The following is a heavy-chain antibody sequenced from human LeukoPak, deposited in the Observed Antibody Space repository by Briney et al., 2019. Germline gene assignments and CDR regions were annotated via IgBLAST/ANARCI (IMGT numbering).Heavy chain of an antibody. CDR1: GGSVSGGSYY. J-gene: IGHJ4*02. CDR2: IHTSGST. V-gene: IGHV4-61*02. Sequence: PSETLSLTCTVSGGSVSGGSYYWSWIRQPAGKGLEWIGRIHTSGSTYYNPSLKSRVTMSVDMSKNQFSLKLSSVTAADTAVYYCARDRESGYCTNGVRYPLGDWGQGTLVTVSS. CDR3: ARDRESGYCTNGVRYPLGD. D-gene: IGHD2-8*01.